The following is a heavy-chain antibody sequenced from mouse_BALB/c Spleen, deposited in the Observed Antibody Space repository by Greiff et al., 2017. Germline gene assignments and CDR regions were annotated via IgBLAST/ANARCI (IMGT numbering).Heavy chain of an antibody. Sequence: EVQLQQSGGGLVQPGGSLRLSCATSGFTFTDYYMSWVRQPPGKALEWLGFIRNKANGYTTEYSASVKGRFTISRDNSQSILYLQMNTLRAEDSATYYCARDTLSTHYDYDGFAYWGQGTLVTVSA. J-gene: IGHJ3*01. CDR1: GFTFTDYY. CDR3: ARDTLSTHYDYDGFAY. D-gene: IGHD2-4*01. V-gene: IGHV7-3*02. CDR2: IRNKANGYTT.